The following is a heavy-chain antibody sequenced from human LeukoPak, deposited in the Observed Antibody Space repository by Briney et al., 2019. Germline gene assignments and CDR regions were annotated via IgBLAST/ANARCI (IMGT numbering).Heavy chain of an antibody. V-gene: IGHV4-39*01. D-gene: IGHD1-26*01. J-gene: IGHJ4*02. CDR1: GGSISRSSYS. CDR2: TYYSESP. CDR3: ATLSLGGTVGDY. Sequence: SETLSLTCNVSGGSISRSSYSWGWIRQPPGKGLEWIGSTYYSESPYYNPSLKSRVTISVDTSKNQFSLRLSSVTAADTAVYYCATLSLGGTVGDYWGQGTLVIVSS.